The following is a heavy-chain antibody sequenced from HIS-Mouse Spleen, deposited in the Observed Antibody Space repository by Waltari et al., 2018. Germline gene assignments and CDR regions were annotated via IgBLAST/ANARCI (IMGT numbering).Heavy chain of an antibody. CDR1: GCSISSSCYY. J-gene: IGHJ2*01. D-gene: IGHD6-13*01. V-gene: IGHV4-39*07. CDR2: IYYSGST. CDR3: AREIPYSSSWYDWYFDL. Sequence: QLQLQESGPGLVKPSETLSLTCTVSGCSISSSCYYWGSSRQPPGKGLEWIGSIYYSGSTYYNPSLKSRVTISVDTSKNQFSLKLSSVTAADTAVYYCAREIPYSSSWYDWYFDLWGRGTLVTVSS.